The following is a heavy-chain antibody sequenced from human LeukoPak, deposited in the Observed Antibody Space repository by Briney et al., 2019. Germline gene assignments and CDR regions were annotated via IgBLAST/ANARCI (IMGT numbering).Heavy chain of an antibody. J-gene: IGHJ1*01. D-gene: IGHD6-13*01. V-gene: IGHV4-34*01. CDR3: ARDSSSWYGYFQH. CDR1: GGSFSGYY. CDR2: IHHTGST. Sequence: SETLSLTCAVYGGSFSGYYWSWIRQPPGKGLEWIGEIHHTGSTSYNPSLKSRVSISPDTSKNQFSLKLSSVTAADTAVYYCARDSSSWYGYFQHWGQGTLVTVSS.